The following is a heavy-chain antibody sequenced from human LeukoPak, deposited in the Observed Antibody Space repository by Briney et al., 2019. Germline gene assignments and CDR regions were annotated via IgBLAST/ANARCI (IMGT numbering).Heavy chain of an antibody. Sequence: GGSLRLSCAASGSTFSNAWMSWVRQAPGKGLEWVGRIKSKTDGGTTDYAAPVKGRFTISRDDSKNTLYLQMNSLKTEDTAVYYCTTDPTTVTTLYDAFDIWGQGTMVTVSS. V-gene: IGHV3-15*01. J-gene: IGHJ3*02. CDR1: GSTFSNAW. CDR2: IKSKTDGGTT. D-gene: IGHD4-17*01. CDR3: TTDPTTVTTLYDAFDI.